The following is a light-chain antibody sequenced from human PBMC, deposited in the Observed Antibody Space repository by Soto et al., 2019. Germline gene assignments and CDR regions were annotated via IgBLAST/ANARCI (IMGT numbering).Light chain of an antibody. CDR2: TSS. Sequence: DIQMTQSPASLSASVGDRVTISCRASQSIGRNLNWYQQKPGKAPTLLIFTSSSLQSGVPSRFSGSGSGTDFILTISSLQPEDFATDYCQQSYSTPPTFGQGTKVDI. V-gene: IGKV1-39*01. CDR1: QSIGRN. J-gene: IGKJ1*01. CDR3: QQSYSTPPT.